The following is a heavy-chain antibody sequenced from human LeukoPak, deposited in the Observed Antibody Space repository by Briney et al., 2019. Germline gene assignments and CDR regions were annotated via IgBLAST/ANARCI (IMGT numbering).Heavy chain of an antibody. D-gene: IGHD2-21*02. CDR2: INPYNGGA. V-gene: IGHV1-2*06. CDR3: ARVRYCGGDCFRQYYYGMDV. CDR1: GYTFTGYY. Sequence: ASVKVSCKASGYTFTGYYIQWVRQAPGQGLEWMGRINPYNGGASYAQKFQGRVTMTRDTSISTAYMEPSRLKSDDTAMYYCARVRYCGGDCFRQYYYGMDVWGQGTTVSVSS. J-gene: IGHJ6*02.